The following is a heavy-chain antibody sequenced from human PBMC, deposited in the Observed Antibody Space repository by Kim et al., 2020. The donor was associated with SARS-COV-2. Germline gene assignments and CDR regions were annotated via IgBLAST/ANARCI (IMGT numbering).Heavy chain of an antibody. D-gene: IGHD6-13*01. CDR3: ARLPSIAAAGLYSLGM. J-gene: IGHJ6*01. CDR2: IYYSGST. Sequence: SETLSLTCTVSGGSISSSSYYWGWIRQPPGKGLEWIGSIYYSGSTYYNPSLKSRVTISVDTSKNQFSLKLSSVTAADTAVYYCARLPSIAAAGLYSLGM. CDR1: GGSISSSSYY. V-gene: IGHV4-39*01.